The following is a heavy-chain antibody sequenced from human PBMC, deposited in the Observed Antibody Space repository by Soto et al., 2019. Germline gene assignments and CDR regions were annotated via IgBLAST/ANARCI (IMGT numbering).Heavy chain of an antibody. CDR3: ARTRCSYGSSFVYFDY. D-gene: IGHD5-18*01. J-gene: IGHJ4*02. V-gene: IGHV1-2*04. CDR2: INPNSGGT. CDR1: GYTFTGYY. Sequence: ASVKVSCKASGYTFTGYYMHWVRQAPGQGLEWMGWINPNSGGTNYAQKFQGWVTMTRDTSISTAYMELSRLRSDDTAVYYCARTRCSYGSSFVYFDYWGQGTLVTV.